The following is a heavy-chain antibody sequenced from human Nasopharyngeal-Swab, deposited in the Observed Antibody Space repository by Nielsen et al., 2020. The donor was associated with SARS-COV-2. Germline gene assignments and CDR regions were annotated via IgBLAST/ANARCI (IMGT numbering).Heavy chain of an antibody. V-gene: IGHV4-30-4*01. Sequence: SETLSLTCAVSGGSISSGGYYWSWLRQPPGQGWEWIGNIYYSGSTYYTPSLKSRVTISVDTSKNQFSLKLSTVTAADTAVYYCARVTTVTSWYFDDWGQGTLVTVSS. CDR3: ARVTTVTSWYFDD. D-gene: IGHD4-17*01. J-gene: IGHJ4*02. CDR2: IYYSGST. CDR1: GGSISSGGYY.